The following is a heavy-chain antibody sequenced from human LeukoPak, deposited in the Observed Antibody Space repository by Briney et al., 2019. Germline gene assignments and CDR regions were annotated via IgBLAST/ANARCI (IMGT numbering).Heavy chain of an antibody. J-gene: IGHJ6*03. V-gene: IGHV1-2*02. D-gene: IGHD1-26*01. CDR3: ARGPRSGSYSYYYYMDV. CDR2: INPNSGGT. Sequence: AAVKVSCKASGYTFTGYYMHWVRQAPGQGLEWMGWINPNSGGTNYAQKFQGRVTMTRDTSISTAYMELSRVRSDDTAVYYCARGPRSGSYSYYYYMDVWGKGTTVTVSS. CDR1: GYTFTGYY.